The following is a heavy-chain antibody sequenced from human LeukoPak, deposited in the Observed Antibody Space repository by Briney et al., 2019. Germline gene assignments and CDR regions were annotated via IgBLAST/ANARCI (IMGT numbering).Heavy chain of an antibody. J-gene: IGHJ5*02. CDR1: GGTFSSYA. Sequence: TVKVSYKASGGTFSSYAISWVRQAPGQGLEWMGGIIPIFGTANYAQKFQGRVTITADESTSTAYMELSSLRSEDTAVYYCARIPTGTYRFDPWGQGTLVTVSS. V-gene: IGHV1-69*13. CDR2: IIPIFGTA. D-gene: IGHD1-1*01. CDR3: ARIPTGTYRFDP.